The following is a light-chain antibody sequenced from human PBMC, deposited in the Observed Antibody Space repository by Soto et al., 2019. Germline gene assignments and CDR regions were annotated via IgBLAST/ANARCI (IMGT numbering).Light chain of an antibody. V-gene: IGKV1-39*01. CDR1: QSISSY. CDR3: QQRYSTPQFT. J-gene: IGKJ3*01. CDR2: AAS. Sequence: DIQMTQSPSSLSASVGDRVTITCRASQSISSYLNWYQQKPGKAPKLLIYAASSLQSGVPSRFSGSGSGTDFTLTISSLQPEDFATYYCQQRYSTPQFTFGPGTKLDIK.